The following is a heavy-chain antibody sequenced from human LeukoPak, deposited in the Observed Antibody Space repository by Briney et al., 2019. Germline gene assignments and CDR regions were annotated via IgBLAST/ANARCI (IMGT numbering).Heavy chain of an antibody. CDR3: ALINCGGDCPAGY. D-gene: IGHD2-21*02. Sequence: SETLSLTCAVYGGSFSGYYWSWIRQPPGKGLEWIGEINHSGSTNYNPSFKSRVTISVDTSKNQFSLKLSSVTAADTAVYYCALINCGGDCPAGYWGQGTLVTVSS. J-gene: IGHJ4*02. V-gene: IGHV4-34*01. CDR2: INHSGST. CDR1: GGSFSGYY.